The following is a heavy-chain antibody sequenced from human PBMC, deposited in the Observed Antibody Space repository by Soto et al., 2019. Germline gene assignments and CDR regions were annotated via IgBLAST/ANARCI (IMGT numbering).Heavy chain of an antibody. D-gene: IGHD5-12*01. CDR2: IYYSGNT. CDR1: GGSISSYY. J-gene: IGHJ3*02. V-gene: IGHV4-59*08. CDR3: VRHKMATTYDAFDI. Sequence: PSETLSLTCTVSGGSISSYYWSWIRQPPGKGLEWIGYIYYSGNTNSNPSLKSRGTISVDTSKNQFSLKLSSVTAADTALYYCVRHKMATTYDAFDIWGQGTMVTVSS.